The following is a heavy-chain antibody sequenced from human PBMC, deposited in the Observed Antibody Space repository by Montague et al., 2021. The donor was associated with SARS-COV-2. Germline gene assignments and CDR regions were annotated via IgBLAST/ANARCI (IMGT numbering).Heavy chain of an antibody. V-gene: IGHV3-7*03. CDR2: INGDGSAK. D-gene: IGHD4-11*01. Sequence: SLRLSCAASGFSFSTDWMSWVRQAPGKGLEWVANINGDGSAKSYVGSVKGRFTISRDNANNSLYLQMNSLRAEDTAVYYCARDSYTKGDYWGQGTLVGVSS. CDR1: GFSFSTDW. J-gene: IGHJ4*02. CDR3: ARDSYTKGDY.